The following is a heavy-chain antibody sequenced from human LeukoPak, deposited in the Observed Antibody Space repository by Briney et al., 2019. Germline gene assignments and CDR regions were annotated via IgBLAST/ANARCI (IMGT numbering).Heavy chain of an antibody. CDR3: ARDPIAAAGTAFDY. J-gene: IGHJ4*02. CDR2: ISSSGSTI. Sequence: GGSLRLSCAASGFTFSDYYMSWIRQAPGKGLEGVSYISSSGSTIYYADSVKGRFTISRDNAKNSLYLQMNSLRAEDTAVYYCARDPIAAAGTAFDYWGQGTLVTVSS. CDR1: GFTFSDYY. D-gene: IGHD6-13*01. V-gene: IGHV3-11*01.